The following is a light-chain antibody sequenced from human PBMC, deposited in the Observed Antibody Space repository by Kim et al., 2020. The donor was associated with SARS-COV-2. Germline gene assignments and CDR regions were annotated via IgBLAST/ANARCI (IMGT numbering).Light chain of an antibody. CDR3: ETWDSNTWV. Sequence: SVRLTCTLSSGHSGYIIAWHQQRPGKAPRYLMKLERSGSYNKGSEVPDRFSGSSSGADRFLTISNLQFEDEADYYCETWDSNTWVFGGGTKLTVL. J-gene: IGLJ3*02. CDR1: SGHSGYI. CDR2: LERSGSY. V-gene: IGLV4-60*02.